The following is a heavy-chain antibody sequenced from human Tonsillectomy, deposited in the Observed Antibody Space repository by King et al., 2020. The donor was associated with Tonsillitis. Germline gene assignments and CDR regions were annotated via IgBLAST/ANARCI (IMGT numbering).Heavy chain of an antibody. CDR1: GGSISSGDYY. CDR2: IYYSGST. V-gene: IGHV4-30-4*01. J-gene: IGHJ5*02. Sequence: VQLQESGPGLVKPSQTLSLTCTVSGGSISSGDYYWSWIRQPPGKGLEWIGYIYYSGSTYYNPSLKSRVTISIDTSKNQFSLKLSSVTAADTAVYYCARGKTTVPTRGLGWFDPWGQGTPVTVSS. D-gene: IGHD4-17*01. CDR3: ARGKTTVPTRGLGWFDP.